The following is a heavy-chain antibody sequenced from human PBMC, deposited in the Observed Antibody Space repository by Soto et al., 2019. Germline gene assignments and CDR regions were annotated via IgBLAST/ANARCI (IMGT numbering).Heavy chain of an antibody. CDR2: IIPIFGTA. CDR3: ARANSIPLNYYYYGMDV. V-gene: IGHV1-69*01. Sequence: QVQLVQSGAEVKKPGSSAKVSCKASGGTFSSYAISWVRQAPGQGLEWMGGIIPIFGTANYAQKFQGRVTMTADESTSTAYMELSSLRSEDTAVYYCARANSIPLNYYYYGMDVWGQGTTVTVSS. D-gene: IGHD4-4*01. J-gene: IGHJ6*02. CDR1: GGTFSSYA.